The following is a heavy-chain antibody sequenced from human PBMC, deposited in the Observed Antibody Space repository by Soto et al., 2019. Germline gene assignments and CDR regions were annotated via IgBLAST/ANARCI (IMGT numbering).Heavy chain of an antibody. CDR1: GYTFTGYY. J-gene: IGHJ6*03. CDR3: ARGSAVDTAMVTSVYYMDV. D-gene: IGHD5-18*01. CDR2: INPNSGGT. V-gene: IGHV1-2*04. Sequence: GASVKVSCKASGYTFTGYYMHWVRQAPGQGLEWMGWINPNSGGTNYAQKFQGWVTMTRDTSISTAYMELSRLRSDDTAVYYCARGSAVDTAMVTSVYYMDVWGKGTTVTVSS.